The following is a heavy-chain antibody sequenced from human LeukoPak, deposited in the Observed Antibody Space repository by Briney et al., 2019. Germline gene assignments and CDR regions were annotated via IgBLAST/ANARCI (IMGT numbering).Heavy chain of an antibody. CDR2: ISSSGSTI. J-gene: IGHJ4*02. D-gene: IGHD3-10*01. CDR1: GFTVSNNY. V-gene: IGHV3-11*01. Sequence: TGGSLRLSCAASGFTVSNNYMNWVRQAPGKGLEWVSYISSSGSTIYYADSVKGRFTISRDNAKNSLYLQMNSLRAEDTAVYYCARVNYYGSGAPDYWGQGTLVTVSS. CDR3: ARVNYYGSGAPDY.